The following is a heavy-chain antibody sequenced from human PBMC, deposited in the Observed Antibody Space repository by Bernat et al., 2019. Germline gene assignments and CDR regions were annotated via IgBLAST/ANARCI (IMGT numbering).Heavy chain of an antibody. J-gene: IGHJ3*02. V-gene: IGHV1-24*01. CDR1: GYTLTELS. CDR3: ATVMLLAYCGGDCYRGGAFDI. D-gene: IGHD2-21*02. Sequence: QVQLVQSGAEVKKPGASVKVSCKVSGYTLTELSMHWVRQAPGKGLEWMGGFDPEDGETIYAQKFQGRVTMNEDTSTDTAYMELSSLRSEDTAVYYCATVMLLAYCGGDCYRGGAFDIWGQGTMVTVSS. CDR2: FDPEDGET.